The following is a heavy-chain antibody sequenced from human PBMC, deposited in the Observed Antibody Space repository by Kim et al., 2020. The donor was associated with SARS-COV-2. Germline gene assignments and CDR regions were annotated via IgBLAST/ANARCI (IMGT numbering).Heavy chain of an antibody. V-gene: IGHV3-13*01. Sequence: TYYPGSVKGRFTSSRENAKNSLYLQMNSLRAGDTAVYYCARRDGGNAFDIWGQGTMVTVSS. CDR2: T. D-gene: IGHD3-16*01. CDR3: ARRDGGNAFDI. J-gene: IGHJ3*02.